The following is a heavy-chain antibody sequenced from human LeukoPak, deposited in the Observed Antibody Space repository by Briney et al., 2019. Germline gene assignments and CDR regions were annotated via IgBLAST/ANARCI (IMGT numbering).Heavy chain of an antibody. J-gene: IGHJ5*02. CDR2: MCGSAGCT. CDR3: ARDRPNYHESNGHYYNRDGDH. V-gene: IGHV3-23*01. D-gene: IGHD3-22*01. CDR1: GFTFSNAW. Sequence: GGSLRLSCAASGFTFSNAWMSWVRQAPGKGLQWVASMCGSAGCTFYADSVKGRFTISRDNSKNTLYLQMNDLRADDTAIYYCARDRPNYHESNGHYYNRDGDHWGQGALVTVSS.